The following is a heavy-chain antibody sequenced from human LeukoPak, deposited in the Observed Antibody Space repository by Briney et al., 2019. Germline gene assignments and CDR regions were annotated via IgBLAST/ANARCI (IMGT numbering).Heavy chain of an antibody. CDR1: GFTFSNAW. CDR3: TTGPYDYGSGTYYH. Sequence: GGSLRLSCAASGFTFSNAWMSWVRQAPGKGLEWVGRIKSKTDGGTTDYAAPVKGRFTISRDDSKNTLYVQMNSLKTEDTAVYYCTTGPYDYGSGTYYHWAQGTLVTVSS. J-gene: IGHJ4*02. V-gene: IGHV3-15*01. CDR2: IKSKTDGGTT. D-gene: IGHD3-10*01.